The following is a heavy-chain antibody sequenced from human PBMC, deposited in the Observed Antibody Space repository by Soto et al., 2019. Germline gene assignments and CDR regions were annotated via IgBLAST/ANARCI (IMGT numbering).Heavy chain of an antibody. V-gene: IGHV1-8*01. D-gene: IGHD2-2*01. CDR1: GYTFTSYD. Sequence: ASVKVSCKASGYTFTSYDINWVRQATGQGLGWMGWMNPNSGNTGYAQKFQGRVTMTRNTSISTAYMELSSLRSEDTAVYYCAREGESVVVPALLMDVWGKGTTVTVSS. J-gene: IGHJ6*04. CDR2: MNPNSGNT. CDR3: AREGESVVVPALLMDV.